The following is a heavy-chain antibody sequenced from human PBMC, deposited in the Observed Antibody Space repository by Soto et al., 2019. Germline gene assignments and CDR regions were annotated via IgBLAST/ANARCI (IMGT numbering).Heavy chain of an antibody. D-gene: IGHD2-21*02. V-gene: IGHV3-23*01. Sequence: PGGSLTLSCAASGLTFDSHISHGVSRVRQSLGKRPEWCSTNSSKGANAQNAEAVKGHFTISKHATRNTLHLNMNRLRAEATATYFCMYWLTAHFDYWGHGTPVTVSS. CDR3: MYWLTAHFDY. CDR1: GLTFDSHISHG. J-gene: IGHJ4*01. CDR2: NSSKGANA.